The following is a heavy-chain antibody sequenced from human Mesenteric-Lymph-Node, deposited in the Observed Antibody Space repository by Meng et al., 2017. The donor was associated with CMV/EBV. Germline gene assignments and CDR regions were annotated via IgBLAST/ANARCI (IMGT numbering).Heavy chain of an antibody. CDR2: ISSSGSTI. V-gene: IGHV3-48*03. CDR1: GFTFSSYE. D-gene: IGHD6-13*01. Sequence: GGSLRLSCAASGFTFSSYEMNWVRQAPGKGLEWVSYISSSGSTIYYADSVKGRFTISRDNAKNSLYLQMNSLRAEDTAMYYCARTIASRFDPWGQGTLVTVSS. CDR3: ARTIASRFDP. J-gene: IGHJ5*02.